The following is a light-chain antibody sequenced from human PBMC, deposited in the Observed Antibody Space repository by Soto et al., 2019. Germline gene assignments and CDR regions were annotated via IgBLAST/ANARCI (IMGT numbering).Light chain of an antibody. V-gene: IGKV3-20*01. CDR2: GAS. CDR1: QSINTN. CDR3: QQYGSSPGT. Sequence: ETVMTQSPATLSVSPGERATFSCRASQSINTNLAWFQLKPGQAPRLLIYGASSRATGIPDRFSGSGSGTDFTLTISRLEPEDFAVYYCQQYGSSPGTFGQGTKVEIK. J-gene: IGKJ1*01.